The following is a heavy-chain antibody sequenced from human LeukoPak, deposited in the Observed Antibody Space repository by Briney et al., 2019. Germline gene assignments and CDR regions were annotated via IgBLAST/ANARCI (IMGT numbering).Heavy chain of an antibody. Sequence: SETLSLTCTVSGGSISSYYWSWIRQPPGKGLEWIGCIYYSGSTNYNPSLKSRVTISVDTSKNQFSLKLSSVTAADTAVYYCARGRVYRFPHQLLSIRWFDPWGQGTLVTVSS. D-gene: IGHD2-2*01. J-gene: IGHJ5*02. V-gene: IGHV4-59*12. CDR3: ARGRVYRFPHQLLSIRWFDP. CDR2: IYYSGST. CDR1: GGSISSYY.